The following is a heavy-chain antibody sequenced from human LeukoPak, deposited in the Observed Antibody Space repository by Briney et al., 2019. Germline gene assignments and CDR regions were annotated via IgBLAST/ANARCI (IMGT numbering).Heavy chain of an antibody. Sequence: GGSLRLSCAASGFTFRRYGTHWVREAPRKGLEWVAFIRYDGSNKYYADSVKGRFPISRDNSKHPLSLQMNSLGAEDTAVYYVAKADTLSIAVADWGQGTLVTVSS. CDR2: IRYDGSNK. CDR1: GFTFRRYG. J-gene: IGHJ4*02. V-gene: IGHV3-30*02. D-gene: IGHD6-19*01. CDR3: AKADTLSIAVAD.